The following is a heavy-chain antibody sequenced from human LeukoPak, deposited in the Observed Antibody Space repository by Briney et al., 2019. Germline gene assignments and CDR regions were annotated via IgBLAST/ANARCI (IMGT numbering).Heavy chain of an antibody. CDR1: GGSISSYY. CDR2: ICYSGST. Sequence: PSETLSLTCTVSGGSISSYYWSWIRQPPGKGLEWIGYICYSGSTNYNPSLKSRVTISVDTSKNQFSLKLSSVTAADTAVYYCARDLGSGWPYYFDYWDQGTLVTVSS. J-gene: IGHJ4*02. V-gene: IGHV4-59*01. CDR3: ARDLGSGWPYYFDY. D-gene: IGHD6-19*01.